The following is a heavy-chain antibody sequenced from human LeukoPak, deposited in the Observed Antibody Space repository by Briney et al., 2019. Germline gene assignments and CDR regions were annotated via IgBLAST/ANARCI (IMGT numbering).Heavy chain of an antibody. CDR1: GDSVSSNSAA. V-gene: IGHV6-1*01. Sequence: SQTLSLTCAISGDSVSSNSAAWIWISQTPSRGLEWLGRTYYRSKWYNDYAVSVKSRITINPDTSKNQFSLQLDSVTPEDTAVYYCALGYCSSTSCYWFDPWGQGTLVTVSS. D-gene: IGHD2-2*01. CDR2: TYYRSKWYN. J-gene: IGHJ5*02. CDR3: ALGYCSSTSCYWFDP.